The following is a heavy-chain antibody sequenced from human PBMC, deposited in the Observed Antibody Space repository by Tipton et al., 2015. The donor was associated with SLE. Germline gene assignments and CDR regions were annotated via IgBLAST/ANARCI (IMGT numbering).Heavy chain of an antibody. D-gene: IGHD4-17*01. CDR1: GFTFSNYW. CDR3: AKDFSNYGDYVWYFDL. V-gene: IGHV3-74*01. Sequence: SLRLSCAASGFTFSNYWMHWVRQAPGKGLVWVSCINGDGSTTNNADSVRGRFTISRDNSKNTLYLQMNSLRAEDTAVYYCAKDFSNYGDYVWYFDLWGRGTLVIVSS. J-gene: IGHJ2*01. CDR2: INGDGSTT.